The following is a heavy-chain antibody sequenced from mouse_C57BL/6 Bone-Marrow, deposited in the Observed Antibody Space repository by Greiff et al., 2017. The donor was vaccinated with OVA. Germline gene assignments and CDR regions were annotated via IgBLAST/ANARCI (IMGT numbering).Heavy chain of an antibody. CDR1: GFTFSSYG. J-gene: IGHJ2*01. D-gene: IGHD2-4*01. V-gene: IGHV5-6*01. CDR2: ISSGGSYT. Sequence: EVQRVESGGDLVKPGGSLKLSCAASGFTFSSYGMSWVRQTPDKRLEWVATISSGGSYTYYPDSVKGRFTISRDNAKNTLYLQMSSLKSEDTAMYYCARHGGIYYDYAYYFDYWGQGTTLTVSS. CDR3: ARHGGIYYDYAYYFDY.